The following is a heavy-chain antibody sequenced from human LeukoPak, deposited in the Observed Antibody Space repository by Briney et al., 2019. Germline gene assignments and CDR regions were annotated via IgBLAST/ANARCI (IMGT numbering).Heavy chain of an antibody. V-gene: IGHV3-15*01. CDR2: IKSKTDGGTT. J-gene: IGHJ4*02. CDR3: TTEDASIAVAGTFDY. D-gene: IGHD6-19*01. Sequence: PGGSLRLSRAASGFTFSNAWMSWVRQAPGKGLEWVGRIKSKTDGGTTDYAAPVKGRFTISRDDSKNTLYLQMNSLKTEDTAVYYCTTEDASIAVAGTFDYWGQGTLVTVSS. CDR1: GFTFSNAW.